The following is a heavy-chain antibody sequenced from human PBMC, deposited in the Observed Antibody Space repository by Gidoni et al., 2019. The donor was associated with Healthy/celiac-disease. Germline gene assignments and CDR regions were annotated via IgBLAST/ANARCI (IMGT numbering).Heavy chain of an antibody. CDR3: AKAGPYYYDSSGYYYAAYCDY. Sequence: EVHLLESGGGLVQPGGSLRLSCAASGFTFSSYAMSWVRQAPGKGREWVSAISGSGGSTSYADSVKGRFTISRDNSKNTLYLQMNSLRAEDTAVYYCAKAGPYYYDSSGYYYAAYCDYWGQGTLVTVSS. CDR2: ISGSGGST. D-gene: IGHD3-22*01. CDR1: GFTFSSYA. J-gene: IGHJ4*02. V-gene: IGHV3-23*01.